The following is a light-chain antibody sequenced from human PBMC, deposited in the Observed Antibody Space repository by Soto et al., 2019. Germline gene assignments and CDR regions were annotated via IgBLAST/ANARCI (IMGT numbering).Light chain of an antibody. CDR1: SSNIENND. CDR2: DNN. CDR3: GSWDSSLSAKI. J-gene: IGLJ2*01. Sequence: QSVLTQPPSVSAASGQKVTISCSGSSSNIENNDVSWYQQLPGTAPKLLIYDNNKRPSGIPDRFSGSKSGTSATLDITGLQTGDEADYYCGSWDSSLSAKIFGGGTKLTVL. V-gene: IGLV1-51*01.